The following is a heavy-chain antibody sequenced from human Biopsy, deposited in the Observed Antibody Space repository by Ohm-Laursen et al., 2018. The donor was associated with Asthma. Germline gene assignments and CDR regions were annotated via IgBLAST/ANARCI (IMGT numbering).Heavy chain of an antibody. CDR2: THYSGTT. CDR3: ARVRGAFYESSVKNASDV. J-gene: IGHJ3*01. V-gene: IGHV4-59*01. Sequence: GTLSLTCTVSGGSIGIYYWGWIRQPPGKGLEYIGYTHYSGTTNTDPSLTGRVTMSVDTSKNQFSLKVTSVTAADTAVYFCARVRGAFYESSVKNASDVWGQGTMVTVSS. CDR1: GGSIGIYY. D-gene: IGHD3-22*01.